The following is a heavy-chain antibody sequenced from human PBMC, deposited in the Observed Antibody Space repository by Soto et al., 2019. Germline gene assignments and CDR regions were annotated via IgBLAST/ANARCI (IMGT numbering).Heavy chain of an antibody. CDR3: ANDLYLYYHDSSGYYYPAYYYYGMDV. J-gene: IGHJ6*02. Sequence: GGSLRLSCAASGFTFSSYGMHWVRQAPGKGLEWVAVISYDGSNKYYADSVKGRFTISRDNSKNTLYLQMNSLRAEDTAVYYCANDLYLYYHDSSGYYYPAYYYYGMDVWGQGTTVTVS. CDR1: GFTFSSYG. D-gene: IGHD3-22*01. V-gene: IGHV3-30*18. CDR2: ISYDGSNK.